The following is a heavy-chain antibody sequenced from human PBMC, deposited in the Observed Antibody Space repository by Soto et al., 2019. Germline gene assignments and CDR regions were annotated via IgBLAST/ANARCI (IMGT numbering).Heavy chain of an antibody. Sequence: QVQLQESGPGLVKPSETLSLTCTVSGGSISSYYWSWIRQPPGKGLEWVGYIYYSGSTNYNPSLQSXXTXSXVTSKYQSSLKLSSVTAADTAVYYCARGSGYAAFDYWGQGTLVTVSS. CDR2: IYYSGST. CDR3: ARGSGYAAFDY. CDR1: GGSISSYY. D-gene: IGHD5-12*01. J-gene: IGHJ4*02. V-gene: IGHV4-59*01.